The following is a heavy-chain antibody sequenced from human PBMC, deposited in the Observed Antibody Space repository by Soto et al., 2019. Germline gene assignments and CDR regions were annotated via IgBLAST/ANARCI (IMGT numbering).Heavy chain of an antibody. J-gene: IGHJ4*02. D-gene: IGHD2-15*01. V-gene: IGHV3-21*01. CDR3: VRDCSLPGVDSQLQYFDS. CDR2: ISGSRSFI. CDR1: GFTFSTCN. Sequence: PGGSLRLSCASSGFTFSTCNMNWVRRAPGKGLEWLSSISGSRSFIYYADSLKGRFTISRDNAKSSLYLQMNSLRAEDTAVYYCVRDCSLPGVDSQLQYFDSWGQGALVTVSS.